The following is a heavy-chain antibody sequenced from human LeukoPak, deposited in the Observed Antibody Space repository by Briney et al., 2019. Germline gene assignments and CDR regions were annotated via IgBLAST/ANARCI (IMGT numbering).Heavy chain of an antibody. J-gene: IGHJ4*02. Sequence: SQTLSLTCTVSGGSISSGGYYWSWIRQHPGKGLEWIGYIYYSGSTYYNPSLKSRVTISVDTSKNQFSLKLSSVTAADTAVYYCARSSTSCYQCPDYWGQGTLVTVSS. CDR1: GGSISSGGYY. CDR3: ARSSTSCYQCPDY. V-gene: IGHV4-31*03. D-gene: IGHD2-2*01. CDR2: IYYSGST.